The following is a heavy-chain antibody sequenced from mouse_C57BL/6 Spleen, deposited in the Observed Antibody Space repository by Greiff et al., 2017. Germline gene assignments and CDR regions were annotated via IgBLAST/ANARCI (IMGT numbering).Heavy chain of an antibody. D-gene: IGHD2-3*01. CDR1: GYTFTSYW. CDR3: ARKGDGYYDWYFDV. Sequence: VQLKQPGAELVRPGSSVKLSCKASGYTFTSYWMHWVKQRPIQGLEWIGNIDPSDSETHYNQKFKDKATLTVDKSSSTAYMQLSSLTSEDSAVYYCARKGDGYYDWYFDVWGTGTTVTVSS. J-gene: IGHJ1*03. V-gene: IGHV1-52*01. CDR2: IDPSDSET.